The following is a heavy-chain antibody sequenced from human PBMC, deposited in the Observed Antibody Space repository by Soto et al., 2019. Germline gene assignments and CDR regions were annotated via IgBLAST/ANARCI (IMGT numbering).Heavy chain of an antibody. CDR2: IDPSYS. D-gene: IGHD2-2*01. CDR3: ARYCSSTSCYQLYGMDV. V-gene: IGHV5-10-1*01. J-gene: IGHJ6*02. Sequence: PGESLKISCEGSGYSFTSYWISWVRQMPGKGLEWMGTIDPSYSYSPSFQGHVTISADKSISTAYLQWSRLKASDTAMYYCARYCSSTSCYQLYGMDVWGQGTTVTVSS. CDR1: GYSFTSYW.